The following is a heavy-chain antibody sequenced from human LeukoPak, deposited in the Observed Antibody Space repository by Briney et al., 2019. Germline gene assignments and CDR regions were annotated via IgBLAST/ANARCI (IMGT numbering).Heavy chain of an antibody. D-gene: IGHD1-7*01. CDR1: GGSVNNYY. CDR3: VRHSPLDDWNYDY. V-gene: IGHV4-59*08. J-gene: IGHJ4*02. CDR2: IYHDGTT. Sequence: SETLSLTCTVSGGSVNNYYWSWIRQSPGNGLEWIGYIYHDGTTQSNPSLKSRLTMSVDTSKNQFSLKLSSVTAGDTAVYYCVRHSPLDDWNYDYWGQGTLVTVSS.